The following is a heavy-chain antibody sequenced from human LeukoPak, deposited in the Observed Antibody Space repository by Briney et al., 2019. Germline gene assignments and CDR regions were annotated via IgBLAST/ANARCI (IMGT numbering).Heavy chain of an antibody. V-gene: IGHV3-7*01. D-gene: IGHD3-10*01. CDR1: GFTFSSYW. Sequence: GGSLRLSCGASGFTFSSYWMSWVRQAPGKGLEWVANKKQDGSEKYYVDSVKGRFTISRDNAKNSLYLQMNSLRAEDTAVYYCARGRILLWFGESSDYWGQGTLVTVSS. CDR3: ARGRILLWFGESSDY. J-gene: IGHJ4*02. CDR2: KKQDGSEK.